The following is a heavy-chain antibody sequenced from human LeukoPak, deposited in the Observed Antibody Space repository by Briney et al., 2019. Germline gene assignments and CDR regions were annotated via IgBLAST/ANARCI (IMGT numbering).Heavy chain of an antibody. Sequence: PGGSLRLSCAASGFTFSSYSMNWVRQAPGKGLEWVSSISTSSIYIYYADSVKGRFAISRDNAKNSLYLQMNSLRAEDTAVYYCAREAAGYSYYYMDVWGKGTTVTVSS. CDR3: AREAAGYSYYYMDV. D-gene: IGHD5-18*01. CDR1: GFTFSSYS. J-gene: IGHJ6*03. V-gene: IGHV3-21*01. CDR2: ISTSSIYI.